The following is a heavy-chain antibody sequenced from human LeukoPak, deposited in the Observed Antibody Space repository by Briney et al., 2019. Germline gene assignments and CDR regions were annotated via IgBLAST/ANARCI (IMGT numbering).Heavy chain of an antibody. D-gene: IGHD1-26*01. CDR2: IYPADSET. V-gene: IGHV5-51*01. CDR3: GRKISGSYYGLDY. Sequence: ESLKISCKVSGYTFANYWIGWVRQMPGKGLEWMGIIYPADSETRYNPSFQGQVTISVDKSISTAYLQWGSLKASDTAIYYCGRKISGSYYGLDYWGQGTLVTVSS. J-gene: IGHJ4*02. CDR1: GYTFANYW.